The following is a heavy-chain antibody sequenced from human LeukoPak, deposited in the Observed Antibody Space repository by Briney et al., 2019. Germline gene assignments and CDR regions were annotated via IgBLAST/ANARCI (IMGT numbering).Heavy chain of an antibody. Sequence: PSETLSLTCTVSGGSISSYYWSWIRQPPGKGLEWIGYIYYSGSTNYNPSLKSRVTISVDTSKNQFSLKLSSVTAADTAVYYCARFVGRGYSYGFYYYGMDVWGQGTTVTVSS. CDR1: GGSISSYY. V-gene: IGHV4-59*12. D-gene: IGHD5-18*01. CDR3: ARFVGRGYSYGFYYYGMDV. CDR2: IYYSGST. J-gene: IGHJ6*02.